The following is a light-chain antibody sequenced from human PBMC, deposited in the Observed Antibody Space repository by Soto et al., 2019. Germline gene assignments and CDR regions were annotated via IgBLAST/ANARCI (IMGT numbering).Light chain of an antibody. J-gene: IGKJ4*01. CDR3: QQYHSYSLT. CDR1: QSISSW. Sequence: DIQMTQSPSTLSASVGDRVTITCRASQSISSWLAWYQQKPGKAPKLLIYKASSLEGGVPSRFSGSGSGTDFTLTISSLQTDEFATYYCQQYHSYSLTFGGGTKVDIK. V-gene: IGKV1-5*03. CDR2: KAS.